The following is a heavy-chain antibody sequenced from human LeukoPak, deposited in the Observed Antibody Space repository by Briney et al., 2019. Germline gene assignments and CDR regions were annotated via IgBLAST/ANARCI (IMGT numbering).Heavy chain of an antibody. CDR1: GGSISGHY. CDR3: ARFGFDYDMDV. J-gene: IGHJ6*02. D-gene: IGHD3-16*01. CDR2: IHYSGRP. V-gene: IGHV4-59*11. Sequence: SETLSLTCTVSGGSISGHYWTWNRQPLGKGLEWIGQIHYSGRPDYNPSLKSRVAISVDTSKNQLSLKVTSVTGADTAVYFCARFGFDYDMDVWGQGTTVTVS.